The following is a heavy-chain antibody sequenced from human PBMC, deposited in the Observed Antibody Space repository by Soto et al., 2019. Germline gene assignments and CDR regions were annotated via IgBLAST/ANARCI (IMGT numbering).Heavy chain of an antibody. CDR2: IYYSGST. J-gene: IGHJ5*02. Sequence: SETLSLTCTVSGGSISSYYWSWIRQPPGKGLEWIGYIYYSGSTNYNPSLKSRVTISVDTSKNQFSLKLSSVTAADTAVYYCARGPSYDFWSGQNWFDPWGQGNLVTVSS. CDR1: GGSISSYY. D-gene: IGHD3-3*01. CDR3: ARGPSYDFWSGQNWFDP. V-gene: IGHV4-59*01.